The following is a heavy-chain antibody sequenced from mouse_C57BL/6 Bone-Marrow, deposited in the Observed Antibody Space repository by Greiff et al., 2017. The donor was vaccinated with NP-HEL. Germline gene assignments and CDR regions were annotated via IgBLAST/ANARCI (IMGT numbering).Heavy chain of an antibody. CDR2: IDPSDSYT. J-gene: IGHJ2*01. CDR3: ARYDRGNY. CDR1: GYTFTSYW. D-gene: IGHD2-12*01. V-gene: IGHV1-50*01. Sequence: QVQLQQPGAELVKPGASVKLSCKASGYTFTSYWMQWVKQRPGQGLEWIGEIDPSDSYTNYNQKFKGKATLTVDTSSSTAYMQLRSLTSEDSAVYYCARYDRGNYWGQGTTLTVSS.